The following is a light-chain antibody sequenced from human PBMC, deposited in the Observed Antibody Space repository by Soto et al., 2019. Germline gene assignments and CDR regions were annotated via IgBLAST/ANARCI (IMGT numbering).Light chain of an antibody. J-gene: IGKJ4*01. CDR2: DAS. V-gene: IGKV1-5*01. Sequence: IQMTQSPSTLSASVGDRVTITCRASQSVSDWLAWYQQKPGNPPKLLIYDASSLESGVPSRFSGSGSGTDFTLTISSLQPEDFATYYCQQFNNYPLTFGGGTKVDIK. CDR3: QQFNNYPLT. CDR1: QSVSDW.